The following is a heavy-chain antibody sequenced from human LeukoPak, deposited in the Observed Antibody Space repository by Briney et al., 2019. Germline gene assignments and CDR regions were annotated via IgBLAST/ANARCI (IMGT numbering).Heavy chain of an antibody. D-gene: IGHD3-22*01. Sequence: ASVKVSCKASGYTFTNYYMHWVRQAPGQGLEWMGIINPSTGSTSYAQKFQGRVTMTRDTSTSTVYMELSSLRSEDTATYYCARDLASSGYYYDWGQGTLVTVSS. CDR3: ARDLASSGYYYD. CDR2: INPSTGST. CDR1: GYTFTNYY. J-gene: IGHJ4*02. V-gene: IGHV1-46*01.